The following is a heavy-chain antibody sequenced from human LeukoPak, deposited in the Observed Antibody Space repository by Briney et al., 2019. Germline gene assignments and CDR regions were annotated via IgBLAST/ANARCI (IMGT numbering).Heavy chain of an antibody. CDR3: TSFQGYGDYYYYGMDV. V-gene: IGHV3-49*04. CDR1: GFTFGDYA. CDR2: IRSKAYGGTT. D-gene: IGHD4-17*01. Sequence: GRSLRLPCTASGFTFGDYAMSWVRQAPGKGLEWVGFIRSKAYGGTTEYAASVKGRFTISRDDSKSIAYLQMNSLKTEDTAVYYCTSFQGYGDYYYYGMDVWGQGTTVTVSS. J-gene: IGHJ6*02.